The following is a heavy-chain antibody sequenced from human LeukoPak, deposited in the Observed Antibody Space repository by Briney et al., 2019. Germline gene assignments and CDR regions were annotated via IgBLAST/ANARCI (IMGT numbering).Heavy chain of an antibody. J-gene: IGHJ6*02. Sequence: SETLSLTCTVSGGPISSYYWSWIRQPPGKGLEWIGYIYYSGRTNYNPSLKSRDTMSVDTSKKQFSLKLSSVIAADTAVYYCARGSHGYYYGMDVWGQGTTVTVSS. CDR1: GGPISSYY. CDR3: ARGSHGYYYGMDV. D-gene: IGHD1-26*01. V-gene: IGHV4-59*01. CDR2: IYYSGRT.